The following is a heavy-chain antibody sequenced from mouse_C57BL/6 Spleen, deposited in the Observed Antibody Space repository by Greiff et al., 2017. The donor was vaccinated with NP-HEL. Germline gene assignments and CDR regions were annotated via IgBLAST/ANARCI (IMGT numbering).Heavy chain of an antibody. CDR1: GYTFTSYW. CDR3: ARGGGYDYDDGAWFAY. D-gene: IGHD2-4*01. V-gene: IGHV1-59*01. CDR2: IDPSDSYT. Sequence: QVQLQQPGAELVRPGTSVKLSCKASGYTFTSYWMHWVKQRPGQGLEWIGVIDPSDSYTNYNQKFKGKATLTVDTSSSTAYMQLSSLTSEDSAVYYCARGGGYDYDDGAWFAYWGQGTLVTVSA. J-gene: IGHJ3*01.